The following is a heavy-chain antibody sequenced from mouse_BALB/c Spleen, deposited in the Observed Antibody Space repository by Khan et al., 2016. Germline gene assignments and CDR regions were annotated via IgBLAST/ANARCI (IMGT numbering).Heavy chain of an antibody. CDR2: ILPGSGSS. J-gene: IGHJ4*01. CDR1: GYTFSTYW. Sequence: QVQLQQSGAELMKPGASVKISCKATGYTFSTYWIEWVKQRPGHGLEWIGEILPGSGSSNYNEKLKGKATFTADTSSNTAYMQLSSLTSEDSAVYACARFSYDYDYGMDYWGQGTSVTVSS. CDR3: ARFSYDYDYGMDY. V-gene: IGHV1-9*01. D-gene: IGHD2-4*01.